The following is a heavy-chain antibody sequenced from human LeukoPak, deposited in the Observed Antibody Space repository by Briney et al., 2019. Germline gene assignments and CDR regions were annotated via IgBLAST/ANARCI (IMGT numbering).Heavy chain of an antibody. CDR1: GGSISSYY. D-gene: IGHD3-16*02. CDR3: ARALNDYVWGSYPPPYYFDY. V-gene: IGHV4-59*01. Sequence: SETLSLTCTVSGGSISSYYWSWLRQPPGKGLEWIGYIYYSGSTNYNPSLKSRVTISVDTPKNQFSLKLSSVTAADTAVYYCARALNDYVWGSYPPPYYFDYWGQGTLVTVSS. CDR2: IYYSGST. J-gene: IGHJ4*02.